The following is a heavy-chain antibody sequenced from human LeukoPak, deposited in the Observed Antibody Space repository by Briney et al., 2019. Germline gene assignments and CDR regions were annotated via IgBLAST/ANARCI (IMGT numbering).Heavy chain of an antibody. J-gene: IGHJ4*02. Sequence: PGRSLRLSCAASGFTFDDYAMHWVRHAPGKGLEWVSGISWNSGSIGYADSVKGRFTISRDNAKNSLYLQMNSLRAEDTALYYCAKNDFDYWGQGTLVTVSS. CDR1: GFTFDDYA. CDR2: ISWNSGSI. D-gene: IGHD1-1*01. V-gene: IGHV3-9*01. CDR3: AKNDFDY.